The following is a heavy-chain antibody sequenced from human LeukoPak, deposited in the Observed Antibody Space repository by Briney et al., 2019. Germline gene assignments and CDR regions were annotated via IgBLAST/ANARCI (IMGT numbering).Heavy chain of an antibody. Sequence: SVKVSCKASGGTFSSYAISWVRQAPGQGLEWMGGIIPIFGTANYAQKFQGRVTITADESTSTAYMELSSLRSEDTAVYYCARGRRELERRSYYYYYYMDVWGKGTTVTVSS. CDR2: IIPIFGTA. CDR1: GGTFSSYA. J-gene: IGHJ6*03. D-gene: IGHD1-1*01. CDR3: ARGRRELERRSYYYYYYMDV. V-gene: IGHV1-69*01.